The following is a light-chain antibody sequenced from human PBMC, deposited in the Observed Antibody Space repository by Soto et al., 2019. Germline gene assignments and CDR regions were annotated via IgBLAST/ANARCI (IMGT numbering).Light chain of an antibody. CDR3: QHYNRYSRA. Sequence: DIQMTQSPSTLSASVGDRVIITCRARQSVSAWLAWYQQKPGKAPKLLIYKASTLQSGVPSRFSGSGSGTEFTLTISSLQPDDCATYYCQHYNRYSRAFGQGTKLEIK. V-gene: IGKV1-5*03. CDR1: QSVSAW. J-gene: IGKJ1*01. CDR2: KAS.